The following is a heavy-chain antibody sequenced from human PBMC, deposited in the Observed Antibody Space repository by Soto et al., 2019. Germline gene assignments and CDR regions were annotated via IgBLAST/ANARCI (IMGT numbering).Heavy chain of an antibody. V-gene: IGHV3-30*18. CDR2: ISYDGSNK. CDR3: AKDLLDSSGYRYYYYYGMDV. J-gene: IGHJ6*02. Sequence: QVQLVESGGGVVQPGRSLRLSCAASGFTFSSYGRHWVRQAPGKGLEWVAVISYDGSNKYYADSVKGRFTISRDNSKNTLYLQMNSLRAEDTAVYYCAKDLLDSSGYRYYYYYGMDVWGQGTTVTVSS. CDR1: GFTFSSYG. D-gene: IGHD3-22*01.